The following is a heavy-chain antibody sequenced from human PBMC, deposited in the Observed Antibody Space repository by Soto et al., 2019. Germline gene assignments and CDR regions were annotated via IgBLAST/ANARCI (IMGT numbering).Heavy chain of an antibody. Sequence: QVQLQQWGAGLLKPSETLSLTCAVYGGSFSGYYWSWIRQPPGKGLEWIGEINHSGSTNYNPSLKSRVTISVDTSKNQFSLKLSSVTAADTAVYYCARGIVVVTAPSLRYYYYYGMDVWGQGTTVTVSS. CDR3: ARGIVVVTAPSLRYYYYYGMDV. V-gene: IGHV4-34*01. D-gene: IGHD2-21*02. J-gene: IGHJ6*02. CDR2: INHSGST. CDR1: GGSFSGYY.